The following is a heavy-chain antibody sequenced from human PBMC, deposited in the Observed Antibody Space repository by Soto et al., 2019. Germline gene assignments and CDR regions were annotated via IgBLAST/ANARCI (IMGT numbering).Heavy chain of an antibody. D-gene: IGHD3-10*01. CDR2: ISAYNGNT. J-gene: IGHJ4*02. V-gene: IGHV1-18*01. CDR3: ARDFSEGIGFRGEFGPGIDY. Sequence: QVQLVQSGAEVKKPGASVKVSCKASGYTFTSYGISWVRQAPGQGLEWMGWISAYNGNTNYAQKLQGRVTMTTDTSTSTAYMELRSLRSGDTAVYYCARDFSEGIGFRGEFGPGIDYWGQGTLVTVSS. CDR1: GYTFTSYG.